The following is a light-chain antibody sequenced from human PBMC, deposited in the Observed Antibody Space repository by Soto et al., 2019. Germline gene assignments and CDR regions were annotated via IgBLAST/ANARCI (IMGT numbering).Light chain of an antibody. CDR3: QQRGDWPRVT. Sequence: EIVLTQSPATLSLSPGERATLSCRASQGVRSYLAWYQQKPGQAPRLLIYDASNRATGIPARFSGSGSGTDFTLTISSLEPEDFAVYYCQQRGDWPRVTFGPGTKVDLK. CDR2: DAS. V-gene: IGKV3-11*01. J-gene: IGKJ3*01. CDR1: QGVRSY.